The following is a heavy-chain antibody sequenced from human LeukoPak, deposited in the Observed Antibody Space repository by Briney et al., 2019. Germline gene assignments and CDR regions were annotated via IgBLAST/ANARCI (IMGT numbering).Heavy chain of an antibody. CDR1: GFTFSNYE. CDR3: AGEGVVVSAAVDY. J-gene: IGHJ4*02. V-gene: IGHV3-48*03. CDR2: ISISGSTI. D-gene: IGHD2-2*01. Sequence: GGSLRLSCAASGFTFSNYEMNWVRQAPGKGLEWVSYISISGSTIYYADSVKGRFTISKDNAKNSLYLPNNSLRDEDTAGYYFAGEGVVVSAAVDYWGQGALGTASS.